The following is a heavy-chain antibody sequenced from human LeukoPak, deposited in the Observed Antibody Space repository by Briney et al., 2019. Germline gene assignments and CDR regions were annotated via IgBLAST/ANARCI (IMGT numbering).Heavy chain of an antibody. V-gene: IGHV1-46*01. CDR1: GYTFTSYY. D-gene: IGHD6-19*01. CDR3: ARDGFVSGGWYDWYYYMDV. Sequence: ASVKVSCKASGYTFTSYYMHWVRQAPGQGLEWMGIINPSGGSTSYAQKFQGRVTMTRDTSTSTVYMELSSLRSEDTAVYYCARDGFVSGGWYDWYYYMDVWGKGTTVTVSS. CDR2: INPSGGST. J-gene: IGHJ6*03.